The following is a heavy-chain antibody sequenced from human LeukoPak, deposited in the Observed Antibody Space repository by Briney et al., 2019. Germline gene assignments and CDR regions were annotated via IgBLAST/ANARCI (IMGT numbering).Heavy chain of an antibody. Sequence: GGSLRLSCEASGLTFNKYWMTWVRQAPGKGLEWVANIKQDGSEKNYVDSVKGRFTISRDNSKNTLYLQMGSLRAEDMAVYYCARDPEQWLGGTYYYYYMDVWGKGTTVTISS. V-gene: IGHV3-7*01. J-gene: IGHJ6*03. CDR1: GLTFNKYW. CDR3: ARDPEQWLGGTYYYYYMDV. D-gene: IGHD6-19*01. CDR2: IKQDGSEK.